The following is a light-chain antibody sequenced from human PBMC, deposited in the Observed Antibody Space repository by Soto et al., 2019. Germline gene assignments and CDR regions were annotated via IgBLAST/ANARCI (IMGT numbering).Light chain of an antibody. J-gene: IGKJ4*01. V-gene: IGKV1-27*01. Sequence: DIQMTQSPSSLSASVGDRVTITCRASQAIYNYLAWYQQKPGKVPTLLISAASTLQSGVPSRFSGSGSGTDFTLTISSRQPEDVATYYCQTFSAVPTFGGGTKVEI. CDR3: QTFSAVPT. CDR1: QAIYNY. CDR2: AAS.